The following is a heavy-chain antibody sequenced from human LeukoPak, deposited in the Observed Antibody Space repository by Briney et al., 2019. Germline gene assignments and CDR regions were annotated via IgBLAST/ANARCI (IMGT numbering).Heavy chain of an antibody. Sequence: TGGSLRLSCAASGFTFSSHGMHWVRQAPGKGLEWVAVISYDGSNKYYADSVKGRFTISRDNSKNTLYLQMNSLRAEDTAVYYCAKGIAAAGTHYYYGMDVWGQGTTVTVSS. V-gene: IGHV3-30*18. D-gene: IGHD6-13*01. CDR2: ISYDGSNK. J-gene: IGHJ6*02. CDR3: AKGIAAAGTHYYYGMDV. CDR1: GFTFSSHG.